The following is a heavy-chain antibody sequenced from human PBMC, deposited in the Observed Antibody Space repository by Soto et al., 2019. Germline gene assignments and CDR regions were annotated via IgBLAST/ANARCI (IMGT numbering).Heavy chain of an antibody. CDR2: SRNKANRYAT. J-gene: IGHJ5*02. CDR3: ARGFCSGRGHCYSGIS. CDR1: GLTFSDHY. V-gene: IGHV3-72*01. Sequence: PGGSLRLSCAASGLTFSDHYIDWIRQAPGKGPEWVARSRNKANRYATEYGGSVKARFSISRDESNNSVHLQMNSLKTEDTAVYYCARGFCSGRGHCYSGISWGQGTLVTVSS. D-gene: IGHD2-15*01.